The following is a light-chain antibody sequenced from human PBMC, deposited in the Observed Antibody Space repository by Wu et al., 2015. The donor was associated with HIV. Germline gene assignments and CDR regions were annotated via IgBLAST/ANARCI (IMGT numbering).Light chain of an antibody. J-gene: IGKJ4*01. CDR1: TRVSETPT. CDR3: QQYGSSPPLT. V-gene: IGKV3-20*01. CDR2: SVS. Sequence: ATLSCRAEVTRVSETPTLAWYQTETWPRLPGLLIYSVSSRATGIPDRFSGSGSGTDFTLTINRLEPEDFAVYYCQQYGSSPPLTFGGGTKVEIK.